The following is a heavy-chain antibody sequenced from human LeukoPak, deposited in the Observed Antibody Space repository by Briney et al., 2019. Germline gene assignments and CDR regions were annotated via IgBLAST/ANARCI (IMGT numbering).Heavy chain of an antibody. CDR3: ARYPRTSPNLAAGGKGGFDY. CDR2: MNLKSGNT. CDR1: GYTFTSYD. D-gene: IGHD6-13*01. Sequence: GASVKVSRKSSGYTFTSYDINWVREACGQGLEWVGWMNLKSGNTGYTQKFQGRVTITRNTSISTAYMELSSLRSQDTGVYYCARYPRTSPNLAAGGKGGFDYSGQGTLVTVSS. J-gene: IGHJ4*02. V-gene: IGHV1-8*03.